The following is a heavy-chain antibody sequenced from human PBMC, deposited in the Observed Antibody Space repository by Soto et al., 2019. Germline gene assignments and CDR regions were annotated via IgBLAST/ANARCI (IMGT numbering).Heavy chain of an antibody. Sequence: PGGSLRLSCAASGFTFSSYGMHWARQAPGKGLEWVAVMWYDGSNKYNADSVKGRFTISSDNSKNTLYLQMNSLRAEGTAVYYCAGGASGCDPWGQGTLVTVSS. J-gene: IGHJ5*02. V-gene: IGHV3-33*01. CDR1: GFTFSSYG. CDR2: MWYDGSNK. D-gene: IGHD6-19*01. CDR3: AGGASGCDP.